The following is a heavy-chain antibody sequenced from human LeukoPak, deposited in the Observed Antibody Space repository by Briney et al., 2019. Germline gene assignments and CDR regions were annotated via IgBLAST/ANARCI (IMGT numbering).Heavy chain of an antibody. V-gene: IGHV5-51*01. Sequence: GEALKISCKGSGYSFTSYWTACVREIHGIFLKWMGIIYPGDSDTRYSPSFQGQVTISADKSISTAYLQWSSLKASDTAMYYCARYRGHAVGLVYWGQGTLVTVSS. J-gene: IGHJ4*02. CDR3: ARYRGHAVGLVY. D-gene: IGHD5-12*01. CDR1: GYSFTSYW. CDR2: IYPGDSDT.